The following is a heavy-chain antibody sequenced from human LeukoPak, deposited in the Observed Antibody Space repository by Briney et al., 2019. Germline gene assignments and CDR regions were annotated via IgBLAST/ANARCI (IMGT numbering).Heavy chain of an antibody. V-gene: IGHV3-43*02. CDR1: GFTFDDYA. Sequence: TGGSLRLSCAASGFTFDDYAMHWVRQAPGKGLEWVSLISRDGGSTYYADSVKGRFTISRDNSKNSLYLQMNSLRTEDTALYYCAKDIGSGYDPPSCLDYWGQGTLVTVSS. CDR2: ISRDGGST. CDR3: AKDIGSGYDPPSCLDY. J-gene: IGHJ4*02. D-gene: IGHD5-12*01.